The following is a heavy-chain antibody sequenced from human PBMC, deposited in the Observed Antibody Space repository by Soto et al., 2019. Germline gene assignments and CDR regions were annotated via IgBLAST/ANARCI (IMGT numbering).Heavy chain of an antibody. Sequence: SETLSLTCPVSGGSISSYYWSCIRQPPGKGLEWIGYIYYSGSTNYNPSLKSRVTISVDTSKNQFSLKLSSVTAADTAVYYCARGVAVAETFDYWGQAILVTVS. V-gene: IGHV4-59*01. CDR3: ARGVAVAETFDY. CDR1: GGSISSYY. CDR2: IYYSGST. J-gene: IGHJ4*02. D-gene: IGHD6-19*01.